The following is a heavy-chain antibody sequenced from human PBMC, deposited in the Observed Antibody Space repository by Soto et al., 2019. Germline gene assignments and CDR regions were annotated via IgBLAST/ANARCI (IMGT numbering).Heavy chain of an antibody. D-gene: IGHD5-12*01. CDR2: IRGSGGPT. J-gene: IGHJ4*02. Sequence: EVQLLESGGDLVQPGGSLRLSFAASGFTFSTFPMSWVRQAPGKGLEWVSLIRGSGGPTNYADSVKGRFTVSRDNSKNMLFLQMNSLRAEDTAVYYCVKDFRGGYDWTHDWGQGTLVTVSS. V-gene: IGHV3-23*01. CDR3: VKDFRGGYDWTHD. CDR1: GFTFSTFP.